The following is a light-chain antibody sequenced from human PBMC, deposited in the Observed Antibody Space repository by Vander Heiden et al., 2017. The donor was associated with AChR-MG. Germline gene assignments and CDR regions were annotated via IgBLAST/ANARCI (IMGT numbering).Light chain of an antibody. CDR1: QSVSSNS. CDR3: QQYGRSPYT. V-gene: IGKV3-20*01. Sequence: EIVLTQSPGTLSLSPGERATLSCRASQSVSSNSLAWYQQKAGQAPRLLIFDASSRPTAIPDRFSGSGSGTDFTLTISRLEPEDFVVYYCQQYGRSPYTFGQGTKLEIK. J-gene: IGKJ2*01. CDR2: DAS.